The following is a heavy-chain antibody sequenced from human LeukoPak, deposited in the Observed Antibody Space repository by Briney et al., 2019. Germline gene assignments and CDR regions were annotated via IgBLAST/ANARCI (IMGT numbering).Heavy chain of an antibody. Sequence: SETLSLTCTVSGGSISSYYWSWIRQPPGKGLEWIGYIYYPGSTNYNPSLKSRVTISVDTSKNRFSLKLSSVTAADTAVYYCASAGSGSYSGNFDYWGQGTLATVSS. J-gene: IGHJ4*02. CDR2: IYYPGST. CDR3: ASAGSGSYSGNFDY. D-gene: IGHD1-26*01. V-gene: IGHV4-59*08. CDR1: GGSISSYY.